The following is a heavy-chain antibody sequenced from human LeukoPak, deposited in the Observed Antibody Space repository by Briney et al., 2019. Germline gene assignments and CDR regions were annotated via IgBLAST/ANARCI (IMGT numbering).Heavy chain of an antibody. D-gene: IGHD3-22*01. Sequence: GGSLRLSCAASVFTFSSYAMSWVRQAPGKGLEWVSAISGSGGSTYYADSVKGRFTISRDNSKNTLYLQMNSLRAEDTAVYYCAKDGVSYYYDSSGYPEYFQHWGQGTLVTVSS. J-gene: IGHJ1*01. CDR1: VFTFSSYA. CDR3: AKDGVSYYYDSSGYPEYFQH. CDR2: ISGSGGST. V-gene: IGHV3-23*01.